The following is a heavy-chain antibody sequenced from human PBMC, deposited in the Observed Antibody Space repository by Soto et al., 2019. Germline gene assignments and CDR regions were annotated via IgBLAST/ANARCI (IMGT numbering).Heavy chain of an antibody. Sequence: EVQLVESGGGLVQPGRSLRLSCTASGFTFGDYAMSWVRQAPGKGLEWVGFIRSKAYGGTTEYAASVKGRFTISRDDSKSIAYLQMNSLKTEDTAVYYCTSGNKDFWSGYYHDYWGQGTLVTVSS. CDR3: TSGNKDFWSGYYHDY. CDR1: GFTFGDYA. J-gene: IGHJ4*02. V-gene: IGHV3-49*04. D-gene: IGHD3-3*01. CDR2: IRSKAYGGTT.